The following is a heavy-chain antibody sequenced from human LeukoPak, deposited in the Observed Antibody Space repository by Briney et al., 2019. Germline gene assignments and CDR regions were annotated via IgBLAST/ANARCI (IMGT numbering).Heavy chain of an antibody. CDR2: IYPGDSDT. CDR1: GYSFTSYW. V-gene: IGHV5-51*01. CDR3: ASPDGRRDGYNPHYYGMDV. J-gene: IGHJ6*02. Sequence: GESLKISCKGSGYSFTSYWIGWVRQMPGKGLEWMGIIYPGDSDTRYSPSFQGQVTISADKSINTAYLQWSSLKASDTAMYYCASPDGRRDGYNPHYYGMDVWGQGTTVTVSS. D-gene: IGHD5-24*01.